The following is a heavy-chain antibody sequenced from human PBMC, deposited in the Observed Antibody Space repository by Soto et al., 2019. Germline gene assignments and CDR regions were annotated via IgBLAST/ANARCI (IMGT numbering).Heavy chain of an antibody. CDR3: ARKAYDSSGSPEVVGHGDAFDI. J-gene: IGHJ3*02. Sequence: SVKVSCQASGGTFSSYAISWVRQAPRQGLEWMRGIIPIFGTANDAQKFQGRVTITADKSTSPVYMERSSLRSEDTAVYYCARKAYDSSGSPEVVGHGDAFDIGGQGTMVTVSS. V-gene: IGHV1-69*06. CDR1: GGTFSSYA. D-gene: IGHD3-22*01. CDR2: IIPIFGTA.